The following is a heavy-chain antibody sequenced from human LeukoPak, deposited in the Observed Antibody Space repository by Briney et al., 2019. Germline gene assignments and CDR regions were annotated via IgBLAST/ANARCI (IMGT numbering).Heavy chain of an antibody. CDR2: ISYDGSNI. Sequence: QAGGSLSLSCAASGFTFSHYAMHWVRQAPGKGLEWVALISYDGSNIQYADSLKGRFTISRDNSKNTLYLQMNSLGVDDTAVYYCARDLPPEDVWGQGTTVTVSS. V-gene: IGHV3-30-3*01. J-gene: IGHJ6*02. CDR3: ARDLPPEDV. CDR1: GFTFSHYA.